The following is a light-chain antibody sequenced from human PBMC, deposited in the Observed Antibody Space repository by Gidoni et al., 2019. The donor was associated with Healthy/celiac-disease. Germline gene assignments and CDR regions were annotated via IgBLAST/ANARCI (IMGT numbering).Light chain of an antibody. Sequence: PGERATLSCRASQSVSSNLAWYQQKPGQAPRLLIYGASTRATGIPARFSGSGSGTEFTLTISSLQSEDFAVYYCQQYNNWPSITFXXXTRLEIK. J-gene: IGKJ5*01. CDR1: QSVSSN. CDR3: QQYNNWPSIT. CDR2: GAS. V-gene: IGKV3-15*01.